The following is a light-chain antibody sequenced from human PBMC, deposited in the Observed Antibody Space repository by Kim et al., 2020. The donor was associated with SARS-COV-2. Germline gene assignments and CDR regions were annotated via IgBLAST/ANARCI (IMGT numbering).Light chain of an antibody. CDR1: QSISSY. V-gene: IGKV1-39*01. CDR3: QQSYSTPQLT. J-gene: IGKJ4*01. CDR2: AAS. Sequence: SVGDRVTITCRASQSISSYLNWYQQKPGKAPKLMIYAASSLQSGVPSRFSGSGSGTDFTLTISSLQPEDFATYYCQQSYSTPQLTFGGGTKVDIK.